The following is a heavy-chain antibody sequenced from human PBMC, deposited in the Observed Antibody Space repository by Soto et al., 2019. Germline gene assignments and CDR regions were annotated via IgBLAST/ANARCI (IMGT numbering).Heavy chain of an antibody. D-gene: IGHD1-26*01. J-gene: IGHJ2*01. Sequence: QVQLVESGGGVVQPGTSLRLSCAASGFTFKNYGMHWVRQAPGKGLEWVALIWYDGSNSYYVDSVKGRFTISKDNFKNALYLQMNSLRVEDTAVYCCARISGASADHWYIDVWGRGTLVIVSS. CDR3: ARISGASADHWYIDV. V-gene: IGHV3-33*01. CDR2: IWYDGSNS. CDR1: GFTFKNYG.